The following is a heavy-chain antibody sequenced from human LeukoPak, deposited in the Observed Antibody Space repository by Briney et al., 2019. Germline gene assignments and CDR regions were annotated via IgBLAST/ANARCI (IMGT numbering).Heavy chain of an antibody. CDR1: GFTFSSYS. V-gene: IGHV3-21*01. J-gene: IGHJ4*02. CDR2: ISSSSSYI. D-gene: IGHD3-16*01. CDR3: ARDRSGGGDY. Sequence: AGGSLRLSCAASGFTFSSYSMNWVRQAPGKGLEWVSSISSSSSYIYYADSVKGRFTISRDNAKNSLYLQMNSLRAEDTAVYYCARDRSGGGDYWGQGTLDTVSS.